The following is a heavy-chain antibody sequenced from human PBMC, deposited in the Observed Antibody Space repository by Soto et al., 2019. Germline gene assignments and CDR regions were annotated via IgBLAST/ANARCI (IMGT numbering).Heavy chain of an antibody. D-gene: IGHD3-10*01. J-gene: IGHJ5*02. V-gene: IGHV4-30-2*01. CDR3: ARAVVGVGVLLWFGELLQFNWFDL. CDR1: GGSISSGGYS. CDR2: IYHSGST. Sequence: SETLSLTCAVSGGSISSGGYSWSWIRQPPGKGLEWIGYIYHSGSTYYNPSLKSRVTVSVDRSKNQFSLKLSSVTAADTAVYYGARAVVGVGVLLWFGELLQFNWFDLWAQGTLVTVYS.